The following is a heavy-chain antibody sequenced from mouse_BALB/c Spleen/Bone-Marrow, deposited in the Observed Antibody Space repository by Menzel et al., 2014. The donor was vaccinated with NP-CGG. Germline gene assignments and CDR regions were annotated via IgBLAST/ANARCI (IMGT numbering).Heavy chain of an antibody. CDR2: ISSAGST. D-gene: IGHD5-2*01. V-gene: IGHV5-6-5*01. CDR3: VRWNTYPLMDY. Sequence: EVMLVESGGGLVKPGGSLKLSCAASGFTFSSYAMSWVRQTPEKRLEWVASISSAGSTYYPNSVKGRFTVTRDNARNILYLQMSSLRSEDTDMYYCVRWNTYPLMDYWGPGTSVTVSS. CDR1: GFTFSSYA. J-gene: IGHJ4*01.